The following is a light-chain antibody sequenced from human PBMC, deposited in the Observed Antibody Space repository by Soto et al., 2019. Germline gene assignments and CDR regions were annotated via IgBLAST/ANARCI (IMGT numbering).Light chain of an antibody. J-gene: IGKJ3*01. CDR2: DAS. V-gene: IGKV1-33*01. CDR1: QDISDY. CDR3: QQYQRRQFT. Sequence: DIQMTQSPSSLSASVGARVTITCQASQDISDYLNWYHQKPGKAPKFLIYDASYLETGVPSSFRGSGSGTDFTFTISRLQPEDIGTYCCQQYQRRQFTFGPGTTVDIK.